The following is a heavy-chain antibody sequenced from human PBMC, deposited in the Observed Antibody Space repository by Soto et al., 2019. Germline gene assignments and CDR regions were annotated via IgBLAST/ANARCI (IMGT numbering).Heavy chain of an antibody. V-gene: IGHV3-33*01. CDR2: IWHDGKNK. D-gene: IGHD1-1*01. CDR1: GFTFSSYG. CDR3: ARDPWNHDAIDY. J-gene: IGHJ4*02. Sequence: QVQVVESGGGVVQPGRSLRLSCATSGFTFSSYGMHWVRQAPGKGLEWGAVIWHDGKNKYYADSVKGRFTISRDNSKNTLYLQMDSLRAKDTAVYHCARDPWNHDAIDYWGQGTLVTVSS.